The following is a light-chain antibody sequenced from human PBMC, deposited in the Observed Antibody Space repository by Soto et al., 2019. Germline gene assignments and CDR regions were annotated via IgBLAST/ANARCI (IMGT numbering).Light chain of an antibody. V-gene: IGKV3-20*01. J-gene: IGKJ1*01. CDR3: QQYGSSPRT. CDR1: QSVSSSY. Sequence: EIVLTQSPGALSLSPGERATLSCGASQSVSSSYLAWYQQKPGQAPRLLIYGASTRATGIPDRFSGSGSGTDFTLTIRRLEAEDFAGYYCQQYGSSPRTFGQGTKVEIK. CDR2: GAS.